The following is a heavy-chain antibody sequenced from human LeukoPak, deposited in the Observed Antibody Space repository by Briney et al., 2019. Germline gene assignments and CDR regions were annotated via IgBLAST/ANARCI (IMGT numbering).Heavy chain of an antibody. CDR3: AKDRDWVVSSYFDY. J-gene: IGHJ4*02. CDR1: GFIFPTYG. CDR2: IYPDGNNK. V-gene: IGHV3-30*02. Sequence: GGSLRLSCAASGFIFPTYGMHWVRQAPGKGLEWVACIYPDGNNKYYADSVKGRFTISRDNSKNTLYLQMNSLRAEDTAVYYCAKDRDWVVSSYFDYWGQGTLVTVSS. D-gene: IGHD2-15*01.